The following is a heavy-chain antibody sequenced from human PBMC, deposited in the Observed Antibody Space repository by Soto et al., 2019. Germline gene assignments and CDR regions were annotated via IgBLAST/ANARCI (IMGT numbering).Heavy chain of an antibody. CDR3: ARDGYYYDSSGYYQNWFDP. CDR2: IYYSGST. J-gene: IGHJ5*02. Sequence: PSETLSLTCTVSGGSISSGGYYWSWIRQHPGKGLEWIGYIYYSGSTYYNPSLKSRVTISVDTSKNQFSLKLSSVTAADTAVYYCARDGYYYDSSGYYQNWFDPWGQGNLVPVSS. V-gene: IGHV4-31*03. CDR1: GGSISSGGYY. D-gene: IGHD3-22*01.